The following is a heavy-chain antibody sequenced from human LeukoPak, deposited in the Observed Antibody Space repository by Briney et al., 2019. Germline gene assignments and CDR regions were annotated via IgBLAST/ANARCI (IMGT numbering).Heavy chain of an antibody. Sequence: GSLRLSCAASGFTFSDYYMSWIRQPPGKGLEWIGSIYYSGDTYYNASLKSQVSISIDMSKNQFSLKLTSVTAADTAVYYCARQTGSGLFILPGGQGTLVTVSS. V-gene: IGHV4-39*01. CDR2: IYYSGDT. CDR1: GFTFSDYY. CDR3: ARQTGSGLFILP. J-gene: IGHJ4*02. D-gene: IGHD3-10*01.